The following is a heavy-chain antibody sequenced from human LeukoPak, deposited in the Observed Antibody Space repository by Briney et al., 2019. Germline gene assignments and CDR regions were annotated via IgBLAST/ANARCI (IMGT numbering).Heavy chain of an antibody. CDR2: IERDGTKE. J-gene: IGHJ4*02. V-gene: IGHV3-7*01. CDR3: VRDFDY. Sequence: GGSLRLSCAAPGLTITTHWMTWVRQAPEKGLEWVATIERDGTKEYYVDSVKGRFTISRDNAKNSLYLQMNSLRADDTAVYYCVRDFDYWGQGTLVTVSS. CDR1: GLTITTHW.